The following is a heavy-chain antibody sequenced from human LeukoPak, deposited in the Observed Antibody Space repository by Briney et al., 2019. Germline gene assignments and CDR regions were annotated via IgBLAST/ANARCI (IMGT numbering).Heavy chain of an antibody. CDR1: GGSISSGGYY. Sequence: SETLSLTCTVSGGSISSGGYYWSWIRQHPGKGLEWIGYIYYSGSTYYNPSLKSRVTISVDTSKNQFSLKLSSVTAADTAVYYCARLGSDYDFWSGYYRGDYFDYWGQGTLVTVSS. D-gene: IGHD3-3*01. J-gene: IGHJ4*02. CDR3: ARLGSDYDFWSGYYRGDYFDY. V-gene: IGHV4-31*03. CDR2: IYYSGST.